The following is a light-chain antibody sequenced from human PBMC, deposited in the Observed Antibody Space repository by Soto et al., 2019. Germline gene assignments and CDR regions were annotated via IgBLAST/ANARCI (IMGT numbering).Light chain of an antibody. CDR3: QAWDGSVV. V-gene: IGLV3-1*01. CDR2: QDS. Sequence: SYELTQPPSVSVSPGQTASITCSGDKLGDKYACWYQQKPGQSPVLVIYQDSRRPSGIPERFSGSNSGNTATLTIRGTQAMDEADYYCQAWDGSVVFGGGTKLTVL. CDR1: KLGDKY. J-gene: IGLJ2*01.